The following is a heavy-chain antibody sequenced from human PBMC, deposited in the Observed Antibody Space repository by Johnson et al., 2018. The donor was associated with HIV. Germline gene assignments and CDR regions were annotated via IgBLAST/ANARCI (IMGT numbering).Heavy chain of an antibody. V-gene: IGHV3-64*01. CDR1: GFTVSSNY. CDR2: ISSNGGST. CDR3: ARERSGTIAFDI. Sequence: MLLVESGGGVVQPGGSLRLSCAASGFTVSSNYMSWVRQAPGKGLEYVSAISSNGGSTYYANSVKGRFTISRDNSKNSLYLQMNSLRAEDTAVYYCARERSGTIAFDIWGQGTMVTVSS. D-gene: IGHD1-7*01. J-gene: IGHJ3*02.